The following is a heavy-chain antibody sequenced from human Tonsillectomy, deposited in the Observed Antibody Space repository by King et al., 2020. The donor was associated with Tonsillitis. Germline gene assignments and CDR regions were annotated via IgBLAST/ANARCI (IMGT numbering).Heavy chain of an antibody. CDR3: ARGGYYYGSGSAY. CDR2: SYYSGST. CDR1: GGSISSGGYS. V-gene: IGHV4-30-4*07. Sequence: VQLQESGPGLVKPSQTLSLTCAVSGGSISSGGYSWSWIRQPPGKGLEWIGYSYYSGSTYYNPSLKSRVTISVDTSKNQFSLKLSSVTAADTAVYYCARGGYYYGSGSAYWGQGTLVTVSS. D-gene: IGHD3-10*01. J-gene: IGHJ4*02.